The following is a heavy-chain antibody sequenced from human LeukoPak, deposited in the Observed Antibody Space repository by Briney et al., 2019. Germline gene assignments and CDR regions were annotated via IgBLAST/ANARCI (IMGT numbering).Heavy chain of an antibody. CDR1: GSTFSSYA. CDR2: ISYDGSNK. D-gene: IGHD1-26*01. V-gene: IGHV3-30*04. Sequence: GGSLRLSCAASGSTFSSYAMHWVRQAPGRGLEWVAVISYDGSNKYYADSVKGRFTISRDNSKNTLYLQMNSLRAEDTAVYYCAREPIGSYYYYGMDVWGQGTTVTVSS. CDR3: AREPIGSYYYYGMDV. J-gene: IGHJ6*02.